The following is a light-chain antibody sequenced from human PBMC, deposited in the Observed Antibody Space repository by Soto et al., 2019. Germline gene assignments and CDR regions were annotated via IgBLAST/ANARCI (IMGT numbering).Light chain of an antibody. Sequence: LTQSPSVSVAPGQTASITCGGDTMRIKNVHWYQQKAGQAPVLVVYDDTGRSSGIPERFSGSNHENTATLTINRVEAEDEADFYCQVWDSKRNHVVFGGGTQLT. CDR3: QVWDSKRNHVV. CDR2: DDT. J-gene: IGLJ3*02. CDR1: TMRIKN. V-gene: IGLV3-21*02.